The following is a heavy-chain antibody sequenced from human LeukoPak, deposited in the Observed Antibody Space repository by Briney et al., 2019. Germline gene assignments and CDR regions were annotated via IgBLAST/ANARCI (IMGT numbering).Heavy chain of an antibody. CDR1: GGSISSGGYY. V-gene: IGHV4-31*03. D-gene: IGHD3-22*01. J-gene: IGHJ4*02. Sequence: TLSLTCTVSGGSISSGGYYWSWIRQHPGKGLEWIGYIYYSGSTYYNPSLKSRVTISVDTSKNQFSLKLSSVTAADTAVYYCARMAAKSSGDFDYWGQGTLVTVSS. CDR3: ARMAAKSSGDFDY. CDR2: IYYSGST.